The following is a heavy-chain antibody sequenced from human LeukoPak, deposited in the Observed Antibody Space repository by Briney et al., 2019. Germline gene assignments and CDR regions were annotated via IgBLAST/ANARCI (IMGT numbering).Heavy chain of an antibody. D-gene: IGHD3-10*01. CDR3: AREVTMVRGVGYYFDY. Sequence: SVKVSCKASGGTFSSYAISWVRQAPGQGLEWMGRIIPILGIANYAQKFQGRVTITADKSTSTAYMELSSLRSEDTAVYYCAREVTMVRGVGYYFDYWGQGTLVTVSS. J-gene: IGHJ4*02. CDR1: GGTFSSYA. V-gene: IGHV1-69*04. CDR2: IIPILGIA.